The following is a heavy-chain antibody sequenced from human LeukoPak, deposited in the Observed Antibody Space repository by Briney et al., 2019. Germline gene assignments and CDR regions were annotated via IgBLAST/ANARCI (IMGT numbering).Heavy chain of an antibody. D-gene: IGHD3-10*01. V-gene: IGHV3-30-3*01. Sequence: GGSLRLSCAASGFTFSSYAMHWVRQAPGKGLEWVAVISYDGSNKYYADSVKGRFTISRDNSKNTLYLQMNSLRAEDTAVYYCAKGSGYYGSGSYYYYYGMDVWGQGTTVTVSS. CDR3: AKGSGYYGSGSYYYYYGMDV. J-gene: IGHJ6*02. CDR2: ISYDGSNK. CDR1: GFTFSSYA.